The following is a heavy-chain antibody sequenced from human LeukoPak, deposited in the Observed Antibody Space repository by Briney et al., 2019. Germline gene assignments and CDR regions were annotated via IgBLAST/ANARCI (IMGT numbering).Heavy chain of an antibody. CDR3: ARHGQQMENNAFDM. J-gene: IGHJ3*02. CDR1: SASFSSYY. Sequence: PSETLSLTCTVSSASFSSYYWSWIRQPPGKGLEWIGYLRNSGFTKYNASLKSRVTMSIDTSQNQFSLKLTSVTAADTAVYYCARHGQQMENNAFDMWGRGTIVTVSS. D-gene: IGHD6-13*01. V-gene: IGHV4-59*08. CDR2: LRNSGFT.